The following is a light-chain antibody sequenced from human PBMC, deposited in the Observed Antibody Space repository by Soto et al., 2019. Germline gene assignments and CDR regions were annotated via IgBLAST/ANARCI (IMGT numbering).Light chain of an antibody. CDR1: QSVSSIY. Sequence: EIVLTQSPGTLSLSPGERATLSCRASQSVSSIYLAWYQQKHGQPPRLLIYGASSRATGIPDRFSGSGSGTDFTLTISRLEPEDFAVYYCQQYDRSSYTFGQGTKLEIK. CDR3: QQYDRSSYT. J-gene: IGKJ2*01. V-gene: IGKV3-20*01. CDR2: GAS.